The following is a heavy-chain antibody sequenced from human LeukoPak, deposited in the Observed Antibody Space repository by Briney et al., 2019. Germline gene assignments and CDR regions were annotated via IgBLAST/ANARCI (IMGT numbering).Heavy chain of an antibody. CDR2: INHSGST. D-gene: IGHD6-13*01. CDR3: ARYPNSSSWYERDAFDI. V-gene: IGHV4-34*01. CDR1: GGSFSGYY. Sequence: SETLSLTCAVYGGSFSGYYWSWIHQPPGKGLERIGEINHSGSTNYNPSLKSRVTISVDTSKNQFSLKLSSVTAADTAVYYCARYPNSSSWYERDAFDIWGQGTMVTVSS. J-gene: IGHJ3*02.